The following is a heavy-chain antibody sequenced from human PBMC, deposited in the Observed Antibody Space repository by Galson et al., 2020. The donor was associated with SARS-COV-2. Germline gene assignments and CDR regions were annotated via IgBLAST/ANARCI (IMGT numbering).Heavy chain of an antibody. CDR2: ISSNGGST. D-gene: IGHD3-3*01. CDR3: VKGARITIFGVVIQSAAYYFDY. CDR1: GFTFSSYA. J-gene: IGHJ4*02. Sequence: TGGSLRLSCSASGFTFSSYAMHWVRQAPGKGLEYVSAISSNGGSTYYADSVEGRFTISRDNSKNTLYLQMSSLRAEDTAVYYCVKGARITIFGVVIQSAAYYFDYWGQGTLVTVSS. V-gene: IGHV3-64D*08.